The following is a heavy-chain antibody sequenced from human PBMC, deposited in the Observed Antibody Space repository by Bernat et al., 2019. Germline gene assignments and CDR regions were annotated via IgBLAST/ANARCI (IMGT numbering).Heavy chain of an antibody. V-gene: IGHV4-39*01. Sequence: QLQLQESGPGLVKPSETLSLTCTVSGGSISSSNYYWGWIRQPPGKGLEWIGSIYYSGSTYYNPSLKSRVTISVDTSKNQFSLKLSSVTAEDTAVYYCARQRPVTSPFDYWGQGTLVTVSS. CDR3: ARQRPVTSPFDY. J-gene: IGHJ4*02. D-gene: IGHD4-11*01. CDR1: GGSISSSNYY. CDR2: IYYSGST.